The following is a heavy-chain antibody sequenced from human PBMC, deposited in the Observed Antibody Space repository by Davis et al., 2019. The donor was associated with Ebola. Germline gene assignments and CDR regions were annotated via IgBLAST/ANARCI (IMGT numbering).Heavy chain of an antibody. V-gene: IGHV1-69*13. CDR3: ARGTATMPAWD. CDR2: IIPIFGTA. Sequence: AASVKVSCKASGGTFSSYAISWVRQAPGQGLEWMGGIIPIFGTANYAQKFQGRVTITADESTSTAYMELRSLRSDDTAVYYCARGTATMPAWDWGQGTLVTVSS. CDR1: GGTFSSYA. J-gene: IGHJ4*02. D-gene: IGHD2-21*02.